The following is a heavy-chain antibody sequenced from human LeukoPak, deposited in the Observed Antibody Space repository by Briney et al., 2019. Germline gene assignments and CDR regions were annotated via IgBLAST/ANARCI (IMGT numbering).Heavy chain of an antibody. V-gene: IGHV3-48*01. D-gene: IGHD3-10*01. CDR2: IYRDSSVK. J-gene: IGHJ4*02. Sequence: PGGSLGLSCVASGFNFDEYAMNWVRQAPGKGLEWISCIYRDSSVKHYADSVRGRFTVSRDNAKNSVYLQMNSLRAEDTAVYFCARYGSGSNYRDPFDSWGQGTLVTVSS. CDR3: ARYGSGSNYRDPFDS. CDR1: GFNFDEYA.